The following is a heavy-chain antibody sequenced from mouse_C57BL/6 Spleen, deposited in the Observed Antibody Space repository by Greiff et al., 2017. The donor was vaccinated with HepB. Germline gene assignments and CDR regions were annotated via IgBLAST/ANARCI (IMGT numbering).Heavy chain of an antibody. CDR2: IDPEDGDT. CDR1: GFNIKDYY. CDR3: RGDGSSFFDY. V-gene: IGHV14-1*01. J-gene: IGHJ2*01. D-gene: IGHD1-1*01. Sequence: EVQLQQSGAELVRPGASVKLSCTASGFNIKDYYMHWVKQRPEQGLEWIGRIDPEDGDTEYAPKFQGKATMTADTSSNTAYLQLSSLTSEDTAVYYCRGDGSSFFDYWGQGTTLTVSS.